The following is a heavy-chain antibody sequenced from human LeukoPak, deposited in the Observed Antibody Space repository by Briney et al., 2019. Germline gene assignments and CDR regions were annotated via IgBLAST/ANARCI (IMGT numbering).Heavy chain of an antibody. CDR3: ARDSWDIVLMVYAD. Sequence: ASVKVSCKASGYTFTSYAMHWVRQAPGQRLEWMGWINAGNGNTKYSQKFQGRVTMTRDTSISTAYMELSRLRSDDTAVYYCARDSWDIVLMVYADWGQGTLVTVSS. J-gene: IGHJ4*02. V-gene: IGHV1-3*01. CDR1: GYTFTSYA. D-gene: IGHD2-8*01. CDR2: INAGNGNT.